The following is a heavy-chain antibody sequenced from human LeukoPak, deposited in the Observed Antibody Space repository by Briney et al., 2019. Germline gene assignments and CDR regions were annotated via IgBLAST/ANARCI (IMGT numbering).Heavy chain of an antibody. CDR3: ARHGLWTMVTTLYY. CDR2: LYSGGNT. Sequence: GGSLRLSCAASGFTVSSNSMSWVRQASGKGLEWVSVLYSGGNTYYADSVKGRFTISRDNSKHTLYLQMNSLRTEDTAVYYCARHGLWTMVTTLYYWGQGTLVTVSS. CDR1: GFTVSSNS. V-gene: IGHV3-53*01. J-gene: IGHJ4*02. D-gene: IGHD4-17*01.